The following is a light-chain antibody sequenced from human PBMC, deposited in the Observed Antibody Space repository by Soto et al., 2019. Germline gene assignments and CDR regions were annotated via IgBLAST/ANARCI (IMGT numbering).Light chain of an antibody. Sequence: EIVMTQSPGTLSVSPGESATLSCRASQSISNNLVWYQQKPGQAPRLLIYGASTRATGIPARFSGSGSGAEFTLTISSLQSEDFALYYCQQYNQWPRTFGQGTKVEIK. V-gene: IGKV3-15*01. J-gene: IGKJ1*01. CDR1: QSISNN. CDR3: QQYNQWPRT. CDR2: GAS.